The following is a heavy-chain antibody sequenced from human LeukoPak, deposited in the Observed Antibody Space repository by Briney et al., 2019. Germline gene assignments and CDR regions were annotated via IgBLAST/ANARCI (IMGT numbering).Heavy chain of an antibody. V-gene: IGHV4-59*08. CDR2: VYYTGST. Sequence: KPSETLSLTCTVSGDSVSNYYWNWIRQPPGKGLEWIGYVYYTGSTNYNPSLKSRVTMFEDKSKNQFSLRLYSVTVADTAVYYCARHFAYSSSSYFDYWGQGSLVTVSS. CDR1: GDSVSNYY. CDR3: ARHFAYSSSSYFDY. D-gene: IGHD6-6*01. J-gene: IGHJ4*02.